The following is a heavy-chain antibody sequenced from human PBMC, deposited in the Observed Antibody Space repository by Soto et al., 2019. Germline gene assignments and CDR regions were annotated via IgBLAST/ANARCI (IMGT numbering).Heavy chain of an antibody. CDR3: ARLDSRSAVDY. J-gene: IGHJ4*02. Sequence: PSETLSLTCAVYGGSFSGYYWSWIRQPPGKGLEWIGEINHSGSTNYNPSLKSRVTISVDTSKNQFSLKLSSVTAADTAVYYCARLDSRSAVDYWGQGTSVTVSS. V-gene: IGHV4-34*01. D-gene: IGHD6-6*01. CDR1: GGSFSGYY. CDR2: INHSGST.